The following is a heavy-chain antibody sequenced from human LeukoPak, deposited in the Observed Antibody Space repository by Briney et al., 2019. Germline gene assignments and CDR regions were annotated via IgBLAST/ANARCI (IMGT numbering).Heavy chain of an antibody. J-gene: IGHJ4*02. V-gene: IGHV1-2*02. Sequence: ASVKVSCKASGYTFTGYYMHWVRQAPGQGLEWMGWINPNSGGTNYAQKFQGRVTMTRDTSISTASMELSSLRSDDTAVYYCARGGGVVRGVRKLFDYWGQGTLVTVSS. CDR2: INPNSGGT. CDR3: ARGGGVVRGVRKLFDY. D-gene: IGHD3-10*01. CDR1: GYTFTGYY.